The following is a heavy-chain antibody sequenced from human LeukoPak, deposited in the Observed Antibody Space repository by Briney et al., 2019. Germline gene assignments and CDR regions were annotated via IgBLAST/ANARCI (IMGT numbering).Heavy chain of an antibody. V-gene: IGHV3-48*02. D-gene: IGHD1-26*01. CDR2: ISSSSGTI. Sequence: PGGSLRLSCKASGFTFSSYSMNWVRQAPGKGLEWVSYISSSSGTIYYADSVKGRFTISRDNVRNSLYLQMNSLRDEDTAVYYCARDRSGSYHFDYWGQGTLVTVSS. CDR1: GFTFSSYS. CDR3: ARDRSGSYHFDY. J-gene: IGHJ4*02.